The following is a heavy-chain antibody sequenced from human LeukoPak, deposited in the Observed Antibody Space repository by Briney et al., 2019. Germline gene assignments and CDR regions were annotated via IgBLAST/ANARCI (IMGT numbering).Heavy chain of an antibody. Sequence: PGGSLRLSCVASGFTFDSYAMSWVRQAPGKGLEWVSAISGSGGSTYYADSVKGRFTISRDNSKNTLYLQMNSLRAEDTAVYYCAKDMRPRGLPGEAFDIWGQGTMATVSS. CDR1: GFTFDSYA. CDR3: AKDMRPRGLPGEAFDI. J-gene: IGHJ3*02. V-gene: IGHV3-23*01. D-gene: IGHD3-10*01. CDR2: ISGSGGST.